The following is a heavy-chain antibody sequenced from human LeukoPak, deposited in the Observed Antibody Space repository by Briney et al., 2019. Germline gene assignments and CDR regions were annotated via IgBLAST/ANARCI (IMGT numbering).Heavy chain of an antibody. Sequence: EGSLRLSCAASGFTFSSYWMSWVRQAPGKGLEWVANTKKDGSEKEYVDSVKGRFTISRDNAKNSLYLQMNSLRVEDTAVYYCVRVDSSGYYYELSFDYWGQGTLVTVSS. CDR3: VRVDSSGYYYELSFDY. J-gene: IGHJ4*02. CDR1: GFTFSSYW. D-gene: IGHD3-22*01. CDR2: TKKDGSEK. V-gene: IGHV3-7*01.